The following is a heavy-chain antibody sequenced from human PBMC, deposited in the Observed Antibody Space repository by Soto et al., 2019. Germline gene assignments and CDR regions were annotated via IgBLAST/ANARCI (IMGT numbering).Heavy chain of an antibody. J-gene: IGHJ4*02. Sequence: PSETLSLTCTASGGSISNHYWSWIRQPPGKGLEWIGYIYYNGTTNYTPSLKSRVPMSVDTSKNQISLKLSSVTAADTAVYYCARANWYSEYWGQGTLVTVSS. V-gene: IGHV4-59*11. D-gene: IGHD7-27*01. CDR1: GGSISNHY. CDR2: IYYNGTT. CDR3: ARANWYSEY.